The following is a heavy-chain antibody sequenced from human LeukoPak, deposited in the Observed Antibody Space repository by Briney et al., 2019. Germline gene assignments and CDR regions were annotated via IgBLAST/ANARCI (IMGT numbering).Heavy chain of an antibody. Sequence: GGSLRLACAASGFTFSTYAMNWVRQAPGKGLEWVSSISGDSTDIYHADSVKGRFTISRDNAKNSLYLQMNSLRVGDTAVYYCAKDYSSEWGQGTLVTVSS. CDR3: AKDYSSE. D-gene: IGHD4-11*01. J-gene: IGHJ4*02. V-gene: IGHV3-21*01. CDR2: ISGDSTDI. CDR1: GFTFSTYA.